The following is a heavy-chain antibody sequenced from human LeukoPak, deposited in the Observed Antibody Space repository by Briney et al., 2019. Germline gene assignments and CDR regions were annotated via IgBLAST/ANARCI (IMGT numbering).Heavy chain of an antibody. CDR2: ISYDGSNK. D-gene: IGHD5-18*01. CDR1: GFSFSSYA. Sequence: PGGSLRLSCAASGFSFSSYAMHWVRQAPGKGLEWVAVISYDGSNKYYADSVKGRFTISRDNSKNTLYLQMNNLRAEDTAVYYCAKEGYRGYSYGWLYWGQGTLVTVSS. J-gene: IGHJ4*02. V-gene: IGHV3-30-3*01. CDR3: AKEGYRGYSYGWLY.